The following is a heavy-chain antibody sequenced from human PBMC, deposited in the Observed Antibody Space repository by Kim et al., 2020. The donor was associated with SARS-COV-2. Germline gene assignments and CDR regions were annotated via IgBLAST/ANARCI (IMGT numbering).Heavy chain of an antibody. Sequence: AQNFQGQVTITADKSTSTAYMELSSLRSEDTAVYYCARDLYGSGRVGMDVWGQGTTVTVSS. CDR3: ARDLYGSGRVGMDV. V-gene: IGHV1-69*04. J-gene: IGHJ6*02. D-gene: IGHD3-10*01.